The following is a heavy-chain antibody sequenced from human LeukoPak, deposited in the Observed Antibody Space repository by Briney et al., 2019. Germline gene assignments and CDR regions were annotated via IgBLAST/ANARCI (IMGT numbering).Heavy chain of an antibody. D-gene: IGHD3-10*01. CDR1: GGSISTSSYY. Sequence: SETLSLTCTVSGGSISTSSYYWGWVRQPPGKGLEWIGNSGSTYYSPSLKSRVTISLDTSRNQFSLKLNSVTAADTVVYYCAKSNGYGLVDIWGQGTMVTVSS. CDR2: SGST. J-gene: IGHJ3*02. V-gene: IGHV4-39*07. CDR3: AKSNGYGLVDI.